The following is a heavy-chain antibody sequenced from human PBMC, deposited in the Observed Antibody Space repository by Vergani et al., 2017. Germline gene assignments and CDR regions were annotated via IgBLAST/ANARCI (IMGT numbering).Heavy chain of an antibody. Sequence: EVQLLESGGGLVQPGGSLRLSCEASGFTFSAHAMSWVRQAPGKGLEWVSTISGSRDSIYYADSVKGRFTISRDNSKNTLYLQMNSLRADDTAVYYCTKGSRGYTGYFFDYWGQGTLATVSS. D-gene: IGHD5-12*01. CDR3: TKGSRGYTGYFFDY. J-gene: IGHJ4*02. CDR1: GFTFSAHA. V-gene: IGHV3-23*01. CDR2: ISGSRDSI.